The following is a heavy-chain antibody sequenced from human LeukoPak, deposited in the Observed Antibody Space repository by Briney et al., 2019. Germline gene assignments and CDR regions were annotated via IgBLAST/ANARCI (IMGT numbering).Heavy chain of an antibody. CDR2: ISASGGST. CDR3: AKDSSTRRVVVITTFWFDP. J-gene: IGHJ5*02. D-gene: IGHD3-22*01. CDR1: GFTFSSSA. V-gene: IGHV3-23*01. Sequence: PGGSLRLSCAASGFTFSSSAMSWVRQVPGKGLEWVSGISASGGSTYYADSVKGRFTISRDNSKNTLYLQMNSLRAEDTAVYYCAKDSSTRRVVVITTFWFDPWGQGTLVTVSS.